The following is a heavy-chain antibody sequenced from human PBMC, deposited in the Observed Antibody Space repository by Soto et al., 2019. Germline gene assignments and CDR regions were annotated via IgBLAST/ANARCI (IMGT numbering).Heavy chain of an antibody. J-gene: IGHJ6*03. CDR3: ARSDFVVVPAAMPGLETQNYYMDV. CDR2: IYYSGST. CDR1: GGSISSYY. D-gene: IGHD2-2*01. Sequence: PSETLSLTCTVSGGSISSYYWSWIRQPPGKGLEWIGYIYYSGSTNYNPSLKSRVTISVDTSKNQFSMKLSSVTAADTAVYYCARSDFVVVPAAMPGLETQNYYMDVWGKGTTVTVSS. V-gene: IGHV4-59*01.